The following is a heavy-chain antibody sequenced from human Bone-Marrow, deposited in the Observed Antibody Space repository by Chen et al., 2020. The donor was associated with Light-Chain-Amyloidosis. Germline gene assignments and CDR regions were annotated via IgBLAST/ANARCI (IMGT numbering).Heavy chain of an antibody. CDR3: ASSAPDPSS. Sequence: EVQVVESGGGVVKPGGSLRLSCAASGFTFSNYDMNWVRQVPGKGLEWISAVTNSSSNIYYADSVRGRFTISRDNAKHSLYLKMNSLRAEDTAMYYCASSAPDPSSWGQGTLVTVSS. J-gene: IGHJ5*02. CDR1: GFTFSNYD. CDR2: VTNSSSNI. V-gene: IGHV3-21*01.